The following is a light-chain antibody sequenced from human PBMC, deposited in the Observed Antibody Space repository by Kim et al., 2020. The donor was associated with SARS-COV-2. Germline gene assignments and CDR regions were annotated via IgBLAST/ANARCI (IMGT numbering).Light chain of an antibody. CDR1: QGISRD. Sequence: ASVGDRVTITCRASQGISRDLAWYQQKPGNPPKLLIYAASTLQSGVPSRYSGRGSGTDFTLTITSLQPEDFATYSCQQLHTYPLTCGPGTKVEIK. CDR3: QQLHTYPLT. CDR2: AAS. J-gene: IGKJ3*01. V-gene: IGKV1-9*01.